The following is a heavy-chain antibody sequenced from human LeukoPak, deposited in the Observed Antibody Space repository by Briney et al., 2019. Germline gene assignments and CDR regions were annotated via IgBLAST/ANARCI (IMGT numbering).Heavy chain of an antibody. J-gene: IGHJ3*02. V-gene: IGHV4-31*03. CDR3: ARDRVGDYYDSPTYAFDI. Sequence: SETLSLTCTVSGGSISSGGYYWSWIRQHPGKGLGWIGYIYYSGSTYYNPSLKSRVTISVDTSKNQFSLKLSSVTAADTAVYYCARDRVGDYYDSPTYAFDIWGQGTMVTVSS. D-gene: IGHD3-22*01. CDR1: GGSISSGGYY. CDR2: IYYSGST.